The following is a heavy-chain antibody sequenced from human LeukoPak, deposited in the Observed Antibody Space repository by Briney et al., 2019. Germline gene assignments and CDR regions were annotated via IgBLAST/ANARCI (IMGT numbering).Heavy chain of an antibody. CDR2: MNPKSGNT. Sequence: ASVKVSCTASGYTFSIYDINWVRQATGQGLQWMGWMNPKSGNTGYAQRFQGRVTITRNTSISTAYMELSGLRSEDTAMYYCARGKAVAGTRYYDYWGQGTLVTVSS. D-gene: IGHD6-19*01. J-gene: IGHJ4*02. CDR3: ARGKAVAGTRYYDY. CDR1: GYTFSIYD. V-gene: IGHV1-8*03.